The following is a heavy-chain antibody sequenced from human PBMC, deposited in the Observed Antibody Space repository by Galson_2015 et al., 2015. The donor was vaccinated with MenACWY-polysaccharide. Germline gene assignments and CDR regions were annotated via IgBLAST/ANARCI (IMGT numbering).Heavy chain of an antibody. Sequence: SLRLSCAASGFTFSSFDFSDYAMHWVRQAPGKGLEWVAVISYDGNNKYYADSVKGRVTIARDNSKNTVYLQMHSLRAEDTAVYYCAKDRPLRGLTKFYYGMDVWGQGTTVTVSS. CDR3: AKDRPLRGLTKFYYGMDV. V-gene: IGHV3-30*18. CDR2: ISYDGNNK. J-gene: IGHJ6*02. D-gene: IGHD3-10*01. CDR1: GFTFSSFD.